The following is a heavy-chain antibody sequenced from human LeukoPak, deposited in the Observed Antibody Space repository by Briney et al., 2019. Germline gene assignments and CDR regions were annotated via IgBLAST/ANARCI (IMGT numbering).Heavy chain of an antibody. CDR3: ASLGLDFWSGRSDY. CDR2: IYDSAET. Sequence: SQTLSLTCTVSGASISSGGYSWSWLRQPPGKGLEGVGYIYDSAETYYTPSLRSRVTGSVGRSKNQFSLRLSSVTVGDTGVYYCASLGLDFWSGRSDYWGQGTLVTVSS. D-gene: IGHD3-3*01. CDR1: GASISSGGYS. V-gene: IGHV4-30-2*01. J-gene: IGHJ4*02.